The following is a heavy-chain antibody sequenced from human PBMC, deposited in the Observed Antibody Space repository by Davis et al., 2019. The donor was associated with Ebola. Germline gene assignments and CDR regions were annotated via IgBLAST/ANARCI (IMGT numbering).Heavy chain of an antibody. V-gene: IGHV4-61*01. Sequence: SETLSLTCTVSGGSVSSGYYYWSWVRQPPGKGLEWIGYIYYSGSTKNNPSLKSRVTISVDTSKNQFSLKLSSVTTADTAVYYCASVWKDYGSGSYYDDWGQGILVTVSS. D-gene: IGHD3-10*01. CDR2: IYYSGST. J-gene: IGHJ4*02. CDR3: ASVWKDYGSGSYYDD. CDR1: GGSVSSGYYY.